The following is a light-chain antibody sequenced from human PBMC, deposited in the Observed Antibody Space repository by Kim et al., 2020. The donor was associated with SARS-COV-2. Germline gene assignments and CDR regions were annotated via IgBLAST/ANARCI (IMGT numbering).Light chain of an antibody. CDR3: NSRDNTADRLGV. J-gene: IGLJ3*02. Sequence: LGQTVRSTCQGDSLRKYYGAGYQQRPGQAPVLLIYNKNTRPSGISDRFSASTSGNTASLTITGAQAEDEADYYCNSRDNTADRLGVFGGGTQLTVL. CDR1: SLRKYY. V-gene: IGLV3-19*01. CDR2: NKN.